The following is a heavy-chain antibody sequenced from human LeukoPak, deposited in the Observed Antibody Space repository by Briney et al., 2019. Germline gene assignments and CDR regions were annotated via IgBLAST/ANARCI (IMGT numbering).Heavy chain of an antibody. CDR2: IWYDGSSK. V-gene: IGHV3-33*06. D-gene: IGHD3-22*01. J-gene: IGHJ4*02. CDR1: GFTFSSYD. Sequence: PGGSLRLSCAASGFTFSSYDMHWVRQAPGKGLEWVAVIWYDGSSKYYADSVKGRFTISRDNSKNTLYLQMNSLRAEDTAVYYCAKDLLGGGRNYYDSSGYYYLVDYWGQGTLVTVSS. CDR3: AKDLLGGGRNYYDSSGYYYLVDY.